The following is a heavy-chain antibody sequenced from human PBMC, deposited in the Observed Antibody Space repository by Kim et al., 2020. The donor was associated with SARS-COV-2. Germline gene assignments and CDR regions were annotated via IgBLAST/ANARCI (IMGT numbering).Heavy chain of an antibody. CDR3: TRDPLKNPRPFGYYSDYGMDV. Sequence: SETLSLTCTVSGGSISSGGYYWSWIRQHPGKGLEWIGYIYYSGSTYYNPSLKSRVTISVDTSKNQFSLKLSSVTAADTAVYYCTRDPLKNPRPFGYYSDYGMDVWAQGTTVTLSS. V-gene: IGHV4-31*03. J-gene: IGHJ6*02. D-gene: IGHD3-3*01. CDR1: GGSISSGGYY. CDR2: IYYSGST.